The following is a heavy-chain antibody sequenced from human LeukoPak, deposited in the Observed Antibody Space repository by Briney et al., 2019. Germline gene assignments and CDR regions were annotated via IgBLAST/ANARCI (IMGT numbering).Heavy chain of an antibody. J-gene: IGHJ4*02. CDR2: ISSSSSYI. CDR3: ARDPYVVVPAATWLESYYFDY. CDR1: GFTFSSYS. Sequence: PGGSLRLSCAASGFTFSSYSMNWVRQAPGKGLEWGSSISSSSSYIYYADSVKGRFTISRDNAKNSLYLQMNSLRAEDTAVYYCARDPYVVVPAATWLESYYFDYWGQGTLVTVSS. D-gene: IGHD2-2*01. V-gene: IGHV3-21*01.